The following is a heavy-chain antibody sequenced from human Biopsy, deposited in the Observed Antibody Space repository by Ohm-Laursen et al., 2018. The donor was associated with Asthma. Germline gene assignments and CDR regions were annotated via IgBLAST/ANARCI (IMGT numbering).Heavy chain of an antibody. CDR3: AREGVAGTHIED. V-gene: IGHV3-30*19. Sequence: SLRLSCAASRFTYEMHWVRQAPGKGLEWVAVISYDGSSIYYADSVKGRFTISRDNSKNTPSLQMNSLTAEDTAVYYCAREGVAGTHIEDWGQGTLVTVSS. CDR1: RFTYE. D-gene: IGHD6-19*01. CDR2: ISYDGSSI. J-gene: IGHJ4*02.